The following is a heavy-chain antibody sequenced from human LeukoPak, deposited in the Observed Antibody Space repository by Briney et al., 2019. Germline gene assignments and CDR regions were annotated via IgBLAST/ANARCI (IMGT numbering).Heavy chain of an antibody. CDR2: IRSKANSYAT. D-gene: IGHD2-15*01. CDR3: TALVVVVAVTDY. CDR1: GFTFSGSA. V-gene: IGHV3-73*01. J-gene: IGHJ4*02. Sequence: GGSLKLSCAASGFTFSGSAMHWVRQASGKGLEWVGRIRSKANSYATAYAASVKGRFTISRDDSKNTAYLQMNSLKTEDTAVYYCTALVVVVAVTDYWGQGTLVTVSS.